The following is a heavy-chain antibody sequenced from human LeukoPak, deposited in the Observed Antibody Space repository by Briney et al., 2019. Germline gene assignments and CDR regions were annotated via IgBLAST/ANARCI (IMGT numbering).Heavy chain of an antibody. D-gene: IGHD4-17*01. J-gene: IGHJ4*02. CDR2: ISAYNGNT. CDR1: GYTFTSYG. V-gene: IGHV1-18*01. CDR3: ARDNADYGGNLNDY. Sequence: ASVKVSCKASGYTFTSYGISWVRQAPGQGLEWMGWISAYNGNTNYAQKLQGRVTMTTDTSTSTAYMELSSLRSEDTAVYYCARDNADYGGNLNDYWGQGTLVTVSS.